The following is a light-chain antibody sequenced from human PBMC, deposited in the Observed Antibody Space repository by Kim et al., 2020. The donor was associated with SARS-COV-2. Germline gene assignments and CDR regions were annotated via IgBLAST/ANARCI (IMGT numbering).Light chain of an antibody. CDR2: GKN. CDR1: SLRTYY. V-gene: IGLV3-19*01. Sequence: SSELTQDPAVSVALGQTVSFTYQGDSLRTYYAGWYQQKPGQAPVLVIYGKNNRPSGIPDRFSGSSSGDTASLTITGAQAEDEADYYCNSRDSSGNLYVFGTGTKVTVL. J-gene: IGLJ1*01. CDR3: NSRDSSGNLYV.